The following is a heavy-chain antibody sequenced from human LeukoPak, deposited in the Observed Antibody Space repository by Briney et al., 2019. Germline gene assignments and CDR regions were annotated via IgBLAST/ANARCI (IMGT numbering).Heavy chain of an antibody. CDR1: GGTFSSYA. CDR3: ARGRDYYGSGSYYNPSASLYYYKDV. D-gene: IGHD3-10*01. CDR2: IIPIFGTA. Sequence: SVKVSCKASGGTFSSYAISWVRQAPGQGLEWMGGIIPIFGTANYAQKFQGRVTITTDESTSTAYMELSSLRSEDTAVYYCARGRDYYGSGSYYNPSASLYYYKDVWGKGTTATVSS. V-gene: IGHV1-69*05. J-gene: IGHJ6*03.